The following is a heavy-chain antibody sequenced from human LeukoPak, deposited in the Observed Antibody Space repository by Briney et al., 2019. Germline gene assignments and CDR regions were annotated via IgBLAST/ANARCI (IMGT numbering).Heavy chain of an antibody. CDR3: ARLLGDYDSSGSNWFDP. CDR2: IYPGDSNT. CDR1: GYSFTSYW. J-gene: IGHJ5*02. V-gene: IGHV5-51*01. Sequence: GESLKISCKGSGYSFTSYWIAWVRQMPGKGLELMGIIYPGDSNTRYNPSFQGQVSISADKSISTAYMQWSSLKASDTAMYYCARLLGDYDSSGSNWFDPWGQGTLVTVSS. D-gene: IGHD3-22*01.